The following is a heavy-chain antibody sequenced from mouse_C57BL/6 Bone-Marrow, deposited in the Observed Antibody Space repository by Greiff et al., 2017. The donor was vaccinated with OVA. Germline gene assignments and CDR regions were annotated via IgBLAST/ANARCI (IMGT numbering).Heavy chain of an antibody. Sequence: VQLQQSGAELVRPGTSVKVSCKASGYAFTNYLIEWVKQRPGQGLEWIGVINPYNGGTSYNQKFTGKATLTVDQSSSTAYMELNSLTSEDSAVYYCAREGGTGYWYFDVWGTGTTVTVSS. D-gene: IGHD4-1*01. CDR2: INPYNGGT. CDR3: AREGGTGYWYFDV. J-gene: IGHJ1*03. CDR1: GYAFTNYL. V-gene: IGHV1-54*01.